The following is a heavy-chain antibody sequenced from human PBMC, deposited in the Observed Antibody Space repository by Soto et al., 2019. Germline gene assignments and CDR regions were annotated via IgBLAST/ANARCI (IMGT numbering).Heavy chain of an antibody. CDR3: ASQTGDYYDSSGYYPQFDY. J-gene: IGHJ4*02. CDR1: GGTFSSYA. Sequence: ASVKVSCKASGGTFSSYAISWVRQAPGQGLEWMGGIIPIFGTANYAQKFQGRVTITADESTSTAYMELSSLRSEDTAVYYCASQTGDYYDSSGYYPQFDYWGQGTLVTVSS. CDR2: IIPIFGTA. D-gene: IGHD3-22*01. V-gene: IGHV1-69*13.